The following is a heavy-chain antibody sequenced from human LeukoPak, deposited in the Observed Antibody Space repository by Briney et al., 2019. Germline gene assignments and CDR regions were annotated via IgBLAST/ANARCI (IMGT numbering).Heavy chain of an antibody. Sequence: GGPLRLSCAASGFTFSNAWMNWVRQAPGKGLEWVGRIKSKTDGGTTDYAAPVKGRFTISRDDSKNTLYLQMNSQKTEDTAVYYCTTQEREWLLLHYWGQGTLVTVSS. CDR3: TTQEREWLLLHY. CDR1: GFTFSNAW. V-gene: IGHV3-15*07. CDR2: IKSKTDGGTT. D-gene: IGHD3-22*01. J-gene: IGHJ4*02.